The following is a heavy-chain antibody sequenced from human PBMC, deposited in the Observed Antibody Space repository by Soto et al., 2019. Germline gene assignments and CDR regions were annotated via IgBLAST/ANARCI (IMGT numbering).Heavy chain of an antibody. CDR1: GYTFTSYG. J-gene: IGHJ5*02. V-gene: IGHV1-18*01. CDR2: ISAYNGNT. CDR3: ARDERPLGEYSSSS. Sequence: GPSVKVSCKASGYTFTSYGISWVRQAPGQGLEWMGWISAYNGNTNYAQKLQGRVTMTTDTSTSTACMELRSLRSDDTAVYYCARDERPLGEYSSSSWGQGTLVTVSS. D-gene: IGHD6-6*01.